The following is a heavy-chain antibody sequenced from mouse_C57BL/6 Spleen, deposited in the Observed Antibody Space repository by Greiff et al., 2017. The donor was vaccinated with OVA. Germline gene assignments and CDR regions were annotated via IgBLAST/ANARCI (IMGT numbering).Heavy chain of an antibody. CDR3: TNGYDWYFDV. Sequence: EVKLMESGGGLVQPGGSMKLSCVASGFTFSNYWMNWVRQSPEKGLEWVAQIRLKSDNYATHYAESVKGRFTISRDDSKSSVYLQMNNLRAEDTGIYYSTNGYDWYFDVWGTGTTVTVSS. J-gene: IGHJ1*03. V-gene: IGHV6-3*01. CDR2: IRLKSDNYAT. D-gene: IGHD2-2*01. CDR1: GFTFSNYW.